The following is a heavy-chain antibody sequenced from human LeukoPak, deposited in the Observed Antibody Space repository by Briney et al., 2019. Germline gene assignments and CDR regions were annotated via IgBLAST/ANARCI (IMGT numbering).Heavy chain of an antibody. CDR2: IFYSGST. CDR1: GGSITSGDYY. Sequence: SQTLSLTCTVSGGSITSGDYYWSWIRQPPGKGLEWIGYIFYSGSTYYNPSLKSRVIISVDTSKNQFSLKLSSVTAADTAVYYCARDQDSSGYYFFDYWGQGTLVTVSS. CDR3: ARDQDSSGYYFFDY. J-gene: IGHJ4*02. V-gene: IGHV4-30-4*08. D-gene: IGHD3-22*01.